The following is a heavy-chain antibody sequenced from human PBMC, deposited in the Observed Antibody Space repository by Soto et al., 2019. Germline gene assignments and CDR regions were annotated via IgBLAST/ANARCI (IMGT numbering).Heavy chain of an antibody. V-gene: IGHV4-30-4*01. Sequence: SETLSLTCSVSGDSISNLDYFWAWIRQPPGQALEYLGYIYKSATTYYNPSCESRVAISVDTSKSEFSLNVTSVTAADTAVYFCARGRYCLTGRCFPNWFDSWGQGALVTVSS. CDR3: ARGRYCLTGRCFPNWFDS. D-gene: IGHD7-27*01. CDR2: IYKSATT. CDR1: GDSISNLDYF. J-gene: IGHJ5*01.